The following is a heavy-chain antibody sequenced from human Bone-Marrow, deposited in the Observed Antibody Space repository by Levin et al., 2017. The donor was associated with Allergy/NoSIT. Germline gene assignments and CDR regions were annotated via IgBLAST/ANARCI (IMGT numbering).Heavy chain of an antibody. CDR2: ISVSGSTT. CDR1: GFAFDSSA. D-gene: IGHD3-10*01. Sequence: GGSLRLSCAASGFAFDSSAMSWVRQAPGKGLEWVSSISVSGSTTFYANSVRGRFTISRVNSKNTLYLQMISLGVEDTALYFCAKTFWSGTYPTSFDSWGQGTLVTVSS. V-gene: IGHV3-23*01. J-gene: IGHJ5*01. CDR3: AKTFWSGTYPTSFDS.